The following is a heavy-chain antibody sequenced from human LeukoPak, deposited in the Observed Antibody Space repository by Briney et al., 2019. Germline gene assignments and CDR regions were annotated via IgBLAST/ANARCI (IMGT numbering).Heavy chain of an antibody. Sequence: GASVKVSCKASGYTFTGYHINWVRQATGQGLEWMEWMNPNSGNTDYAQKFQGRVTMTRNTSIRTAYMELTSLRSDDTAVYYCARGWRIAAGAYYFDFWGQGTLVTVSS. CDR2: MNPNSGNT. CDR1: GYTFTGYH. J-gene: IGHJ4*02. D-gene: IGHD6-25*01. CDR3: ARGWRIAAGAYYFDF. V-gene: IGHV1-8*01.